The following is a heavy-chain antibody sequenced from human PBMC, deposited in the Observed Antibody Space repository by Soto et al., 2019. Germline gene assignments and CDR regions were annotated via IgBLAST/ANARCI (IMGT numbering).Heavy chain of an antibody. CDR2: VYYSGST. CDR1: GGSISSYY. J-gene: IGHJ4*02. CDR3: ARGELWFDY. D-gene: IGHD5-18*01. Sequence: PSETLSLTCTVSGGSISSYYWSWIRHPPGKELEWIGYVYYSGSTNYNPSLKSRGTISVDTSKNQFSLTLSSVTAADTAVYYCARGELWFDYWGQGTLVTVSS. V-gene: IGHV4-59*01.